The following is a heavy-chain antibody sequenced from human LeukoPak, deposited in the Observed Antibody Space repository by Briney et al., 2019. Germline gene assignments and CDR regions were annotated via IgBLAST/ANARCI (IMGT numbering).Heavy chain of an antibody. Sequence: GGSLRLSCAASGFTFISYAMSWVRQAPGKGLEWVSDISGSGGSIHYADSVKGRFTISRDNSKNTMYLQMNTLRAEDTAVYDCAKDEDARTMYCQHWGQGTVVIVSS. CDR1: GFTFISYA. D-gene: IGHD4/OR15-4a*01. CDR3: AKDEDARTMYCQH. J-gene: IGHJ1*01. V-gene: IGHV3-23*01. CDR2: ISGSGGSI.